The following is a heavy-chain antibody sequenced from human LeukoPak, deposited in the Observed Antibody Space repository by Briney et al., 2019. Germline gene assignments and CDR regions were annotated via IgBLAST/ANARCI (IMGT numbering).Heavy chain of an antibody. CDR3: ARDPLRYFDLSLGPAGFDP. CDR1: GFTFSSYG. D-gene: IGHD3-9*01. Sequence: GGSLRLSCAASGFTFSSYGMHWVRQAPGKGLEWVAVIWYNGSNKYYADSVKGRFTISRDNSKNTLYLQMNSLRAEDTAVYYCARDPLRYFDLSLGPAGFDPWGQGTLVTVSS. V-gene: IGHV3-33*01. CDR2: IWYNGSNK. J-gene: IGHJ5*02.